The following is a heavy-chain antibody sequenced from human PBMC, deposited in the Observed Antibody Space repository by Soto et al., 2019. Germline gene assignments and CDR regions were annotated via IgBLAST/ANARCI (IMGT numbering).Heavy chain of an antibody. V-gene: IGHV3-23*01. CDR2: ISGSGGST. D-gene: IGHD4-17*01. CDR1: GFTFSSYA. CDR3: AKDIASTTVYLAGFDY. Sequence: EVQLLESGGGLVQPGGSLRLSCAATGFTFSSYAMSWVRQAPGKGLEWVSAISGSGGSTYYADSVKGRFTISRDNSKNTLYLQMNSLRAEDTAVYYCAKDIASTTVYLAGFDYWGQGTLVTVSS. J-gene: IGHJ4*02.